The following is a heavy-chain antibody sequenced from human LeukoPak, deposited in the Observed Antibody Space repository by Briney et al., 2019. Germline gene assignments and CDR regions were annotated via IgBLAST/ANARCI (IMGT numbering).Heavy chain of an antibody. CDR1: GFTFSNYW. CDR3: ATYSSLNRREFQY. V-gene: IGHV3-7*01. CDR2: IKTDGSEK. Sequence: TGGSLRLSCEGSGFTFSNYWMGWVRQAPGKGLQWVANIKTDGSEKYYVDSVKGRFTISRDNAKNSLYLQMNSLRAEDTAVYYCATYSSLNRREFQYWGQGTLFTVSS. J-gene: IGHJ1*01. D-gene: IGHD3-22*01.